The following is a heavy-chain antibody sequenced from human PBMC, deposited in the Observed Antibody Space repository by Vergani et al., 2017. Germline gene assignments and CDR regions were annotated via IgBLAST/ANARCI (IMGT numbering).Heavy chain of an antibody. CDR1: GGSISSYY. Sequence: QVQLQESGPGLVKPSETLSLTCTVSGGSISSYYWSWIRQPPGQGLEWIGYIYYSWSTNYNPSLKSRVTIPVYTSKNQFSLKLSAVTSADTAVYYCATAPALDYWGQGTLVTVSS. CDR3: ATAPALDY. CDR2: IYYSWST. V-gene: IGHV4-59*01. D-gene: IGHD2-2*01. J-gene: IGHJ4*02.